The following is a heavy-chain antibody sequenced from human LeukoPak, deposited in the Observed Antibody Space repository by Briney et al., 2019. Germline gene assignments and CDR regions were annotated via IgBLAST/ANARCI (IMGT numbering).Heavy chain of an antibody. Sequence: GSLRLSCAASGFTVSSSYMNWIRQPPGKGLEWIGYIYYSGSTNYNPSLKSRVTISLDTSKNQFSLKLSSVTAADTAVYYCARRSVVTAINFDAFDIWGQGAMVTVSS. D-gene: IGHD2-21*02. CDR1: GFTVSSSY. J-gene: IGHJ3*02. V-gene: IGHV4-59*08. CDR2: IYYSGST. CDR3: ARRSVVTAINFDAFDI.